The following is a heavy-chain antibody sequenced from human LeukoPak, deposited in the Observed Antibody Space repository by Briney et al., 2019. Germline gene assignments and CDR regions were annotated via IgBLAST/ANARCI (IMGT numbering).Heavy chain of an antibody. D-gene: IGHD1-1*01. Sequence: SETLSLTSTVSGDSISSYYWSWIRQPPGKGLEWIGYISYSGSTNYNPSLESRVTISGDTSKNQFSLKLSSVTAADTAFYYCARQSRGTTARLFDYWGQGTLGTVSS. V-gene: IGHV4-59*08. J-gene: IGHJ4*02. CDR2: ISYSGST. CDR1: GDSISSYY. CDR3: ARQSRGTTARLFDY.